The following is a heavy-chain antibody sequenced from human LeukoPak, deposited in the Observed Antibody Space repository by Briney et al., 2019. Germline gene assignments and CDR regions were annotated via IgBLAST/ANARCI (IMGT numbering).Heavy chain of an antibody. D-gene: IGHD3-22*01. CDR3: ARAHDSSGYYVFDY. Sequence: ASVKVSCKASGYTFTSYDINWVRQATGQGLEWMGWMNPNSGNTGYAQKLQGRVTMTTDTSTSTAYMELRSLRSDDTAVYYCARAHDSSGYYVFDYWGQGTLVTVSS. V-gene: IGHV1-8*01. CDR1: GYTFTSYD. J-gene: IGHJ4*02. CDR2: MNPNSGNT.